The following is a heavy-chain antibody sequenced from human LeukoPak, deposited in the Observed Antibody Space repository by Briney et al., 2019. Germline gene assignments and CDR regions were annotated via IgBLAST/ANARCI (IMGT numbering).Heavy chain of an antibody. V-gene: IGHV3-53*01. CDR1: GFTVSTNH. CDR2: TYTGGNI. J-gene: IGHJ4*02. D-gene: IGHD4-11*01. CDR3: ARARRCGLYSDYGGCFDY. Sequence: PGGSLRLSCAACGFTVSTNHVGCVRLAPGKGLEWVSITYTGGNIYYADSVKGRFTISRDNSKNTLSLQMNSLRAEDTAVYYCARARRCGLYSDYGGCFDYWGQGTLVTVSS.